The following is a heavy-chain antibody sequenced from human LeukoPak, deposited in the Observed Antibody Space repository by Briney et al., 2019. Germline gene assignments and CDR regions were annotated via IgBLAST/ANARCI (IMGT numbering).Heavy chain of an antibody. CDR2: IYYSGST. V-gene: IGHV4-59*01. Sequence: PSETLSLTCAVYGGSFSGYYWSWIRQPPGKGLEWIGYIYYSGSTNYNPSLKSRVTISVDTSKNQFSLKLSSVTAADTAVYYCARDAASGWYGGDYFDYWGQGTLVTVSS. D-gene: IGHD6-19*01. J-gene: IGHJ4*02. CDR3: ARDAASGWYGGDYFDY. CDR1: GGSFSGYY.